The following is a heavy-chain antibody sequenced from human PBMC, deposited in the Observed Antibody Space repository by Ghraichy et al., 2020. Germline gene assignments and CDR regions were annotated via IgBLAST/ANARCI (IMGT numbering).Heavy chain of an antibody. V-gene: IGHV4-59*01. D-gene: IGHD6-19*01. CDR1: GGSISSYY. CDR2: IYYSGST. CDR3: ARLPVAGTLNDAFDI. Sequence: SETLSLTCTVSGGSISSYYWSWIRQPPGKGLEWIGYIYYSGSTNYNPSLKSRVTISVDTSKNQFSLKLSSVTAADTAVYYCARLPVAGTLNDAFDIWGQGTMVTVSS. J-gene: IGHJ3*02.